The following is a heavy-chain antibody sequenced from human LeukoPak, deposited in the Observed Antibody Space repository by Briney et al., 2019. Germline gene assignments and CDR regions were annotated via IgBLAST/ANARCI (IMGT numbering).Heavy chain of an antibody. Sequence: GASVKVSCKASGYTFTSYYMHWVRQAPGQGPEWMGIINPSGGSTSYAQKFQGRVTMTTDTSTSTAYMELRSLRSDDTAVYYCARESWYYFDYWGQGTLVTVSS. CDR1: GYTFTSYY. J-gene: IGHJ4*02. CDR3: ARESWYYFDY. D-gene: IGHD6-13*01. CDR2: INPSGGST. V-gene: IGHV1-46*01.